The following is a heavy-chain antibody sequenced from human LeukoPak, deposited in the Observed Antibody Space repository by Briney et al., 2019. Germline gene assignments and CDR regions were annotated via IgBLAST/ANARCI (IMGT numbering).Heavy chain of an antibody. CDR1: GGSISSYY. V-gene: IGHV4-59*08. J-gene: IGHJ4*02. CDR3: ARHAQPGYSYGYYYFDY. D-gene: IGHD5-18*01. Sequence: SSETLSLTCTVSGGSISSYYWSWIRQPPGKGLEWIGYIYYSGSTNYNPSLKSRVTISVDPSKNQFSLKLSSVTAADTAVYYCARHAQPGYSYGYYYFDYWGQGTLVTVSS. CDR2: IYYSGST.